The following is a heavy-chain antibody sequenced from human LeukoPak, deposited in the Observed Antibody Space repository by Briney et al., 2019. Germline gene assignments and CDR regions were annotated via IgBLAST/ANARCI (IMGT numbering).Heavy chain of an antibody. Sequence: ASVKVSCKASGYTFSNFGISWVRQAPGQGLEWMGWISGNNDNPNYGQKFQGRFTVTTDSSTSTAYMELRDLRSDDTAVYYCARDGTSTDGYWGQGTLVAVSS. CDR2: ISGNNDNP. J-gene: IGHJ4*02. CDR3: ARDGTSTDGY. D-gene: IGHD2-2*01. V-gene: IGHV1-18*01. CDR1: GYTFSNFG.